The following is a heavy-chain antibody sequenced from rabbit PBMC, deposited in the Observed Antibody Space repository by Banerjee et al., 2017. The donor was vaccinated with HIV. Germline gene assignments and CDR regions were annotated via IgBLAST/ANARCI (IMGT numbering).Heavy chain of an antibody. V-gene: IGHV1S39*01. CDR2: IDPVFGST. CDR1: GFDFSSYG. CDR3: AREPYLDYAVYGYAFFDL. Sequence: QEQLVESGGGLVQPGGSLKLSCKASGFDFSSYGVSWVRQAPGKGLEWIGYIDPVFGSTYYASWAKGRFTISKTSSTTVTLQMTSLTAADTATYFCAREPYLDYAVYGYAFFDLWGPGTLVTVS. J-gene: IGHJ4*01. D-gene: IGHD6-1*01.